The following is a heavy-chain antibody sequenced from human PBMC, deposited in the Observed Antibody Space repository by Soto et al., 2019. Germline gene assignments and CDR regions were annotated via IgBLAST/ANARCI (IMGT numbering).Heavy chain of an antibody. V-gene: IGHV1-69*02. D-gene: IGHD6-13*01. CDR1: GGTFSSYT. CDR2: IIPILGIA. Sequence: QVQLVQSGAEVKKPGSSVKVSCKASGGTFSSYTISWVRQAPGQGLEWMGRIIPILGIANYAQKFQGRVTITANKSTSNAYLELSSLRSEVTAVYYCARIAAAGRKNCYFDLWGRGTLVIVSS. CDR3: ARIAAAGRKNCYFDL. J-gene: IGHJ2*01.